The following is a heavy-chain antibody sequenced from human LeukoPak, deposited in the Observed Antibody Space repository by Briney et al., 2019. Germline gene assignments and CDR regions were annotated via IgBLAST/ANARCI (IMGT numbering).Heavy chain of an antibody. Sequence: ASVKVSCKASGYTFTSYGISWVRQAPGQGLEWMGWISAYNGNTNYVQRLQGRVTMTTDTSTSTAYMELRSLRSDDTAVYYCARDPRLYYYDSSGYFVYWGQGTLVTVSS. CDR3: ARDPRLYYYDSSGYFVY. CDR2: ISAYNGNT. D-gene: IGHD3-22*01. J-gene: IGHJ4*02. V-gene: IGHV1-18*01. CDR1: GYTFTSYG.